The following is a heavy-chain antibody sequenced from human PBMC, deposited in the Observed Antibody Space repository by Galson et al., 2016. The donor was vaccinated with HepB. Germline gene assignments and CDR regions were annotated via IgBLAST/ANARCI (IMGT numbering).Heavy chain of an antibody. CDR3: ARVNHLGRGMNV. CDR1: WDSVSSNVAA. J-gene: IGHJ6*02. Sequence: CAISWDSVSSNVAAWNWFRQSPSGGLEWLGRTFYRSEWQTDYAMSVESRMTISPDTSKNQVSLHLRSVTPEDTAVYYCARVNHLGRGMNVWGQGTTVTVSS. V-gene: IGHV6-1*01. CDR2: TFYRSEWQT.